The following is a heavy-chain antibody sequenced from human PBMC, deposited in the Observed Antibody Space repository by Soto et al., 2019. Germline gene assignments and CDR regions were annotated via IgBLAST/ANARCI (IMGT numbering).Heavy chain of an antibody. D-gene: IGHD3-3*01. CDR2: ISSSGTTT. CDR3: ARGNLRFLQGIDS. V-gene: IGHV3-11*01. Sequence: QMQLVESGGGLVKPGGSLRLSCAASTFTFTDSRFTFSDYYINWIRQGPGKGLEWLATISSSGTTTFYAESVKGRFTISRDNAKNSVVLQINSLGDDDTAVYYCARGNLRFLQGIDSWGQGTLITVSS. CDR1: TFTFTDSRFTFSDYY. J-gene: IGHJ5*01.